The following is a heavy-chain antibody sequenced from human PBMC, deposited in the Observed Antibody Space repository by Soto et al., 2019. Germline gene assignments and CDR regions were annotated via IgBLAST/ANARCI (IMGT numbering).Heavy chain of an antibody. Sequence: GASVKVSCKASGGTFSSYAISWVRQAPGQGLEWMGGIIPIFGTANYAQKFQGRVTITADESTSTAYMELSSLRSEDTAVYYCARALWDYGSGKHYGMDVWGQGTTVTVSS. J-gene: IGHJ6*02. CDR2: IIPIFGTA. CDR1: GGTFSSYA. V-gene: IGHV1-69*13. D-gene: IGHD3-10*01. CDR3: ARALWDYGSGKHYGMDV.